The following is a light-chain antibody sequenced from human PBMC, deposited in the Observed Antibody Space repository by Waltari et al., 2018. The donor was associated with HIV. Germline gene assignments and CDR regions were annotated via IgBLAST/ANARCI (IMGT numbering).Light chain of an antibody. Sequence: SYELTQPSSVSVSPGQTARITCSGDLLARKYIRWFQHKSGQAPLLIIYKDDVRPEGIPERFSGSSSGTTVTLTITGAQADDEADYYCYSATDDIQVFGGGTRLSVL. CDR1: LLARKY. CDR3: YSATDDIQV. CDR2: KDD. J-gene: IGLJ2*01. V-gene: IGLV3-27*01.